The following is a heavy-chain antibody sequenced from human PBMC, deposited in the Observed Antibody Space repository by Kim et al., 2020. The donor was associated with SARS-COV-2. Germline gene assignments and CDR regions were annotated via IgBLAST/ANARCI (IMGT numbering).Heavy chain of an antibody. CDR2: IYYSGST. CDR3: ARGIAARLSWFDP. J-gene: IGHJ5*02. V-gene: IGHV4-59*01. D-gene: IGHD6-6*01. CDR1: GGSISSYY. Sequence: SETLSLICTVSGGSISSYYWSWIRQPPGKGLEWIGYIYYSGSTNYNPSLKSRVTISVDTSKNQFSLKLSSVTAADTAVYYCARGIAARLSWFDPWGQGTLVTVSS.